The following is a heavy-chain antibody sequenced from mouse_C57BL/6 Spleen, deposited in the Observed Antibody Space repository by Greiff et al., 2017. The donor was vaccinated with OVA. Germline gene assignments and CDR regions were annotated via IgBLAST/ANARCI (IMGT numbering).Heavy chain of an antibody. D-gene: IGHD1-2*01. V-gene: IGHV1-80*01. Sequence: QVQLKESGAELVKPGASVKISCKASGYAFSSYWMNWVKQRPGKGLEWIGQIYPGDGDTNYNGKFKGKATLTADKSSSTAYMQLSSLTSEDSAVYFCARGDYGLYYYAMDYWGQGTSVTVSS. CDR2: IYPGDGDT. J-gene: IGHJ4*01. CDR1: GYAFSSYW. CDR3: ARGDYGLYYYAMDY.